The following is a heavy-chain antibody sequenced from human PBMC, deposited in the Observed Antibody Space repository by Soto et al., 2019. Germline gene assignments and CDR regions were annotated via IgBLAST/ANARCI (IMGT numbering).Heavy chain of an antibody. CDR2: IYYSGST. Sequence: SETLSLTCTVSGGSISSGDDYWSWIRQPPGKGLEWIGYIYYSGSTYYNPSLKSRVTISVDTSKNQFSLKLSSVTAADTAVYYCARDASYYDFWSGYFHYYGMDVWGQGTTVTVSS. D-gene: IGHD3-3*01. CDR3: ARDASYYDFWSGYFHYYGMDV. V-gene: IGHV4-30-4*01. J-gene: IGHJ6*02. CDR1: GGSISSGDDY.